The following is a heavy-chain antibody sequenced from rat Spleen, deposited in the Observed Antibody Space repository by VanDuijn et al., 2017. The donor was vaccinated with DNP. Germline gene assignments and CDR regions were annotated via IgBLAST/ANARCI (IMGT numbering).Heavy chain of an antibody. CDR3: ARVGDLHDGGDGDVLDV. J-gene: IGHJ4*01. CDR2: ISSDGSST. CDR1: GFTFSDHD. D-gene: IGHD1-12*02. V-gene: IGHV5-22*01. Sequence: EVQLVESGGGLVQPGRSMKLSCAASGFTFSDHDMAWVRQAPKKGLEWVATISSDGSSTYYRDSVKGRFTISRDDAKNTLSLQMNSLRSEDTATYYCARVGDLHDGGDGDVLDVWGQGTSVTVSS.